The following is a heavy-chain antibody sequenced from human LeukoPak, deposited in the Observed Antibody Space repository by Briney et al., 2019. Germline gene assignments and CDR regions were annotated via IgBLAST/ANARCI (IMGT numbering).Heavy chain of an antibody. CDR2: ISGNGVST. J-gene: IGHJ4*02. CDR3: AKEGYCSGTNCYGAFDY. D-gene: IGHD2-2*01. V-gene: IGHV3-23*01. Sequence: PGGSRRLSCAASGFTFSSYAIDWVRQAPGKGLEWVSAISGNGVSTYYADSVKGRFTISRDNSKNTLFLQMNSLRAEDTAVYYCAKEGYCSGTNCYGAFDYWGQGTLVTVS. CDR1: GFTFSSYA.